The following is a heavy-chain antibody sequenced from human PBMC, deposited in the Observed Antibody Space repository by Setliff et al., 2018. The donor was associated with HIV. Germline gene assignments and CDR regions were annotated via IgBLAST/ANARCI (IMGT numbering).Heavy chain of an antibody. CDR1: GGSISSYY. CDR3: ARQTYYYDNSGHNWFDP. D-gene: IGHD3-22*01. Sequence: SETLSLTCTVSGGSISSYYWSWIRQPPGKGLEWIGYINTSGTTNYTPSLKIRVTISVDTSKNQFSLKLSSVTATDTAVYFCARQTYYYDNSGHNWFDPWGQGTLVTVSS. V-gene: IGHV4-4*09. J-gene: IGHJ5*02. CDR2: INTSGTT.